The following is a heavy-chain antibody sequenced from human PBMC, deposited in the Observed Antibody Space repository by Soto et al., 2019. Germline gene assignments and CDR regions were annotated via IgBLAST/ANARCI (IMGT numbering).Heavy chain of an antibody. CDR2: IYYTGST. V-gene: IGHV4-31*03. J-gene: IGHJ4*02. CDR1: NGSINSAGHF. Sequence: QVQLQESGPGLVKPSQTLSLTCSVSNGSINSAGHFWSWLRQHPGKGLEWVGYIYYTGSTYYNPTLQRRAAVSVDTSKPRFSLKLTSVTAADTAVYYCARGLGGVSLDYFDLGGQGTLVTVSS. D-gene: IGHD3-16*01. CDR3: ARGLGGVSLDYFDL.